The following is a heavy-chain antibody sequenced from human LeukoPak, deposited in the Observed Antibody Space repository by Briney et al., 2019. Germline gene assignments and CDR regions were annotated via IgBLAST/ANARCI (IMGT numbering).Heavy chain of an antibody. V-gene: IGHV1-8*02. CDR3: ARAANWHDDDWFDP. CDR1: GYTFTGYY. D-gene: IGHD1-1*01. CDR2: MNPNSGNT. J-gene: IGHJ5*02. Sequence: ASVKVSCKASGYTFTGYYMHWVRRATGQGPEWMAWMNPNSGNTDYAQRFQGRVTMTRNTSISTAYMELSSLRSEDTAVYYCARAANWHDDDWFDPWGQGTLVTVSS.